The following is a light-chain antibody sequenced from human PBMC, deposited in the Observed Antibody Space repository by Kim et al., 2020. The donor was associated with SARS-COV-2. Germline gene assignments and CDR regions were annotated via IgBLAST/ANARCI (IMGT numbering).Light chain of an antibody. J-gene: IGLJ3*02. CDR1: SGHSSYA. Sequence: QPVLTQSPSASASLGASVKLTFTLSSGHSSYAIAWHQQQPEKGPRYLMILNSDGSHSRGDGIPDRFSGSSSGAERYLTISSLQSEDEADYYCQTWGTGLRVFGGGTQLTVL. CDR3: QTWGTGLRV. CDR2: LNSDGSH. V-gene: IGLV4-69*01.